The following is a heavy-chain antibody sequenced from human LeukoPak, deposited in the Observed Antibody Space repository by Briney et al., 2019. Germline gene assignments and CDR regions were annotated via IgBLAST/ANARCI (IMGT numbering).Heavy chain of an antibody. CDR2: ISYDGSNK. CDR3: ARMSSTWGTGAFDI. D-gene: IGHD6-13*01. J-gene: IGHJ3*02. CDR1: GFTFSSY. V-gene: IGHV3-30-3*01. Sequence: GSLRLSCAASGFTFSSYWVRQAPGKGLEWVAVISYDGSNKYYADSVKGRFTISRDNSKNTLYLQMNSLRAEDTAVYYCARMSSTWGTGAFDIWGQGTMVTVSS.